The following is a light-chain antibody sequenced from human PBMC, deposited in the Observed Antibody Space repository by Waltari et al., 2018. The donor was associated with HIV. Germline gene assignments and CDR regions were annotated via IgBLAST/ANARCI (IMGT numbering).Light chain of an antibody. V-gene: IGLV4-69*01. J-gene: IGLJ3*02. CDR1: RGHSNYA. Sequence: QLVVTQSLSASASLGASVKLTCTLSRGHSNYAIAWHQQQPDKGPRYLMKVNSDGSHTTGDGIPDLFSCSSSGSARCPTISSLQSEDEADYYCQTWGTGTRVFGGVTKLTVL. CDR2: VNSDGSH. CDR3: QTWGTGTRV.